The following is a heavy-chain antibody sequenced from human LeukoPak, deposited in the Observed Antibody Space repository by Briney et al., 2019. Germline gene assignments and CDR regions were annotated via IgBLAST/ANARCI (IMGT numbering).Heavy chain of an antibody. CDR1: GVSISSSNSY. CDR3: ARVYSGYDYYFYY. CDR2: IYYSGNT. V-gene: IGHV4-39*07. J-gene: IGHJ4*02. D-gene: IGHD5-12*01. Sequence: SETLSLTCTVSGVSISSSNSYWGWVRQPPGKGLEWIGSIYYSGNTYYNASLKSQVSISIDTSKNQFSLKLSSVTAADTAVYYCARVYSGYDYYFYYWGQGTLVTVSS.